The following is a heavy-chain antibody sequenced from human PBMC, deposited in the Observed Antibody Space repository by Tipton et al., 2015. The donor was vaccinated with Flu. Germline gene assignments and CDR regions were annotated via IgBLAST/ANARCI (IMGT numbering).Heavy chain of an antibody. D-gene: IGHD5-12*01. CDR1: GGSLSGYY. Sequence: TLSLTCTVSGGSLSGYYWSWIRQPAGKELEWIGRIYTGGSSYYNPSLKSRVTMSVDTSKNQFSLKLDSMTAADTAVYFCARDGYSGYDFGYYFDSWGQGTLVTVST. CDR3: ARDGYSGYDFGYYFDS. J-gene: IGHJ4*02. V-gene: IGHV4-4*07. CDR2: IYTGGSS.